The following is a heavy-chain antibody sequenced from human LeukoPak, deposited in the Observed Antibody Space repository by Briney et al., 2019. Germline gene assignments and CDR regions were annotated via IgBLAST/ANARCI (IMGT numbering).Heavy chain of an antibody. CDR3: ARDLPPNSGWLQFFDY. Sequence: ASVEVSCKASGYTFTSYGISWVRQAPGQGLEWMGWISAYNGNTNYAQKLQGRVTMTTDTSTSTAYMELRSLRSDDTAVYYCARDLPPNSGWLQFFDYWGQGTLVTVSS. CDR1: GYTFTSYG. D-gene: IGHD5-24*01. CDR2: ISAYNGNT. V-gene: IGHV1-18*01. J-gene: IGHJ4*02.